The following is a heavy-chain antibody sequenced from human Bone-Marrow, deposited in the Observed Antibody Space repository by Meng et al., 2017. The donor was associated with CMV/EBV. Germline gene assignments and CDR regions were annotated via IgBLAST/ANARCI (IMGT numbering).Heavy chain of an antibody. CDR1: GFTFSTDS. D-gene: IGHD6-13*01. J-gene: IGHJ6*02. V-gene: IGHV3-48*04. Sequence: GESLKISCAVSGFTFSTDSMNWVRQAPGKGLEWVSYISSSSTTIYYADSVKGRFTISRDNAKNSLYLQMNSLRAEDTAVYYCAVREWDSSSWYGYYYGMDVWGQGITVTVSS. CDR3: AVREWDSSSWYGYYYGMDV. CDR2: ISSSSTTI.